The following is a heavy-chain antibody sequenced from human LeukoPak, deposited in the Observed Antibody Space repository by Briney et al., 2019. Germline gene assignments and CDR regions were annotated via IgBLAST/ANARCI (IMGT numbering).Heavy chain of an antibody. CDR2: INHSGST. D-gene: IGHD1-26*01. Sequence: SETLSLTCAVYGGSFSGYYWSWIRQPPGKGLEWIGEINHSGSTNYNPSLKSRVTISVDTSKNQFSLKLSSVTAADTAVYYCARADGSGAGYYMDVWGRGTTVTVSS. CDR3: ARADGSGAGYYMDV. J-gene: IGHJ6*03. CDR1: GGSFSGYY. V-gene: IGHV4-34*01.